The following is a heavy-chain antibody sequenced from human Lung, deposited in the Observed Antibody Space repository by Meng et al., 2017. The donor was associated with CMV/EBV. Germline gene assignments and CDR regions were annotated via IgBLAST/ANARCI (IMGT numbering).Heavy chain of an antibody. V-gene: IGHV3-30*02. CDR2: IRYDGSNK. CDR1: GFSFSSYG. CDR3: AKDDSAYFDFRSGYSTPPDY. Sequence: LTXXASGFSFSSYGMQWVRQAPGKGLEWVAFIRYDGSNKYYVDSVKGRFTISRDNSKNMLYLQMNSLRVADTAVYYCAKDDSAYFDFRSGYSTPPDYWGQGXLVTVSS. D-gene: IGHD3-3*01. J-gene: IGHJ4*02.